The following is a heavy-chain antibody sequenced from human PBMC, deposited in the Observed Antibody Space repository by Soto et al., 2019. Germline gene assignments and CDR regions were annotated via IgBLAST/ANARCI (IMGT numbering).Heavy chain of an antibody. V-gene: IGHV4-34*01. J-gene: IGHJ6*03. Sequence: SETLSLTCAVYGGSFSGYYWSWIRQPPGKGLEWIGEINHSGSTNYNPSLKSRVTISVDTSKNQFSLKLSSVTAADTAVYYCARVPLTVTHTSNYYYMDVWGKGTTVTVSS. D-gene: IGHD4-17*01. CDR2: INHSGST. CDR3: ARVPLTVTHTSNYYYMDV. CDR1: GGSFSGYY.